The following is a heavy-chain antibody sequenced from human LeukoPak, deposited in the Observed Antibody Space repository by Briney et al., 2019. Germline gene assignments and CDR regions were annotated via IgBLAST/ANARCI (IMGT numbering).Heavy chain of an antibody. CDR3: AKLGRYQLPLDDY. D-gene: IGHD2-2*01. Sequence: GGSLRLSCAASGFTFSTYTMYWVRQAPGKGLEWVSDISGSGDSPYYADSVKGRFTISRDNSRTTLYLQMSSLRADDTAVYYCAKLGRYQLPLDDYWGQGTLVTVSS. CDR1: GFTFSTYT. J-gene: IGHJ4*02. V-gene: IGHV3-23*01. CDR2: ISGSGDSP.